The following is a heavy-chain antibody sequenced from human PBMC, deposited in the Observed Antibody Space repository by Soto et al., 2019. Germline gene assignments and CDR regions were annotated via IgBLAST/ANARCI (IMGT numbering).Heavy chain of an antibody. Sequence: EVQLVESGGGLVQPGGSLRLSCAASGFTVSTYYMNWVRQAPGEGLEWVSVVYSGGTTYYADSVRGRFTISRDNSTSTLFLQMNSLRAEDTALYYCARGRSASSDFDSWGQGTLVTVSS. CDR1: GFTVSTYY. CDR3: ARGRSASSDFDS. V-gene: IGHV3-66*01. J-gene: IGHJ4*02. D-gene: IGHD3-10*01. CDR2: VYSGGTT.